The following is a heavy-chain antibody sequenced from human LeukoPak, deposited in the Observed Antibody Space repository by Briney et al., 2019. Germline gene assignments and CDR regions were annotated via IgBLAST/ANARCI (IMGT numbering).Heavy chain of an antibody. J-gene: IGHJ4*02. Sequence: PGGSLRLSCAASGFPFSSYWMHWVRQAPGKGLVWVSRINSDGSSTSYADSVKGRFTISRDNAKNTLYLQMNSLRAEDTAVYYCARVGGQLWLNGDYWGQGTLVTVSS. CDR1: GFPFSSYW. V-gene: IGHV3-74*01. CDR2: INSDGSST. CDR3: ARVGGQLWLNGDY. D-gene: IGHD5-18*01.